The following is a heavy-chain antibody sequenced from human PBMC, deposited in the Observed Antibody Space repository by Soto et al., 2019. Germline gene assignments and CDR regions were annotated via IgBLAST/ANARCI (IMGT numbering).Heavy chain of an antibody. V-gene: IGHV4-34*01. J-gene: IGHJ5*02. CDR3: ARHRRGYDYRGWFDP. D-gene: IGHD5-12*01. CDR1: GGSFSGYY. CDR2: INHSGST. Sequence: QVQLQQWGAGLLKPSETLSLTCAVYGGSFSGYYWSWIRQPPGKGLEWIGEINHSGSTNYNPSLTSRVTISVDTSKNQFSLKLSSVTAADTAVYYCARHRRGYDYRGWFDPWGQGTLVTVSS.